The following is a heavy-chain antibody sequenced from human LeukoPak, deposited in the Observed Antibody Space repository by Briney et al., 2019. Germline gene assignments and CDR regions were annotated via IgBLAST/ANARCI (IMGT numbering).Heavy chain of an antibody. D-gene: IGHD6-13*01. J-gene: IGHJ4*02. Sequence: SQTLSLTCAVYGGSFSGYYWSWIRQPPGKRLEWIGEINHSGSTNYNPSLKSRVTISVDTANNRFPLEVGPVAAADTAVYYCGRGSYGWRAAARIDYWGQGTLVTVSS. CDR2: INHSGST. CDR1: GGSFSGYY. CDR3: GRGSYGWRAAARIDY. V-gene: IGHV4-34*01.